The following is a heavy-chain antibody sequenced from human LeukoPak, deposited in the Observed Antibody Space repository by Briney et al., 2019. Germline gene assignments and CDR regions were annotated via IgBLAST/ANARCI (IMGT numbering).Heavy chain of an antibody. CDR1: GFTFSSYA. Sequence: PGGSLRLSCAASGFTFSSYAMSWVRQAPGKGLEWVSAISGSGGSTYYADSVKGRFTISRDNSKNTLYLQMDSLRAEDTAVYYCAKDTYYGDYKDYWGQGTLVTVSS. J-gene: IGHJ4*02. V-gene: IGHV3-23*01. CDR3: AKDTYYGDYKDY. CDR2: ISGSGGST. D-gene: IGHD4-17*01.